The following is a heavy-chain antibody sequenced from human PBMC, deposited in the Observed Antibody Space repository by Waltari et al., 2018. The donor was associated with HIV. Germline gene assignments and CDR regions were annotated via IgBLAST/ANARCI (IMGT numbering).Heavy chain of an antibody. Sequence: QVQLQESGPGLVKPSETLSLTCTVSGGSISSYYWSWIRQPAGKGLEWIWRIYTSGSTNSHPSLKSRVTMSVDTSKTQFSRKLSSVTAADTAVYYCARDKGFGSSWYNYGMDVWGQGTTVTVSS. CDR3: ARDKGFGSSWYNYGMDV. CDR1: GGSISSYY. J-gene: IGHJ6*02. D-gene: IGHD6-13*01. V-gene: IGHV4-4*07. CDR2: IYTSGST.